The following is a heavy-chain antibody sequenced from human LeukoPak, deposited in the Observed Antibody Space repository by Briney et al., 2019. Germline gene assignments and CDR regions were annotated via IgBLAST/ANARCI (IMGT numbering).Heavy chain of an antibody. CDR1: GFTFSSYW. V-gene: IGHV3-7*01. CDR2: IKQDGSEK. J-gene: IGHJ4*02. CDR3: ARDRKVLLWFGESPWYFDY. Sequence: GGSLRLSCAASGFTFSSYWMSWVRQAPGKGLEWVANIKQDGSEKYYVDSVKGRFTISRDNARNSLYLQMNSLRAEDTAVCYCARDRKVLLWFGESPWYFDYWGQGTLVTVSS. D-gene: IGHD3-10*01.